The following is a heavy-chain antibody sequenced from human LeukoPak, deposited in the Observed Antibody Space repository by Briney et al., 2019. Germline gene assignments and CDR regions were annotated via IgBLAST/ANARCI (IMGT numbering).Heavy chain of an antibody. CDR3: ARQAYSSNLGWFDP. V-gene: IGHV4-4*07. Sequence: SETLSLTCTVSGGSISSYYWNWIRQSAGRGLEWIGRFYTGGSTYYNPSLKSRVTISVDTSTNQFSLKLSSVTAADTAVYYCARQAYSSNLGWFDPWGQGTLVTVSS. D-gene: IGHD6-13*01. J-gene: IGHJ5*02. CDR1: GGSISSYY. CDR2: FYTGGST.